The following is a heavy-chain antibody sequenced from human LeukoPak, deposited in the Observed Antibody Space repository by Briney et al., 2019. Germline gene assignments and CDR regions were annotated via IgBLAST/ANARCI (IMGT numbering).Heavy chain of an antibody. V-gene: IGHV3-21*01. CDR1: GFTFSSYS. CDR2: ISSSSSYI. J-gene: IGHJ4*02. Sequence: GGSLRLSCAASGFTFSSYSMNWVRQAPGTGLEWVSSISSSSSYIYYADSVKGRFTISRDNAKNSLYLQMNSLRAEDTAVYYCAREGYSSSSEFVYWGQGTLVTVSS. D-gene: IGHD6-6*01. CDR3: AREGYSSSSEFVY.